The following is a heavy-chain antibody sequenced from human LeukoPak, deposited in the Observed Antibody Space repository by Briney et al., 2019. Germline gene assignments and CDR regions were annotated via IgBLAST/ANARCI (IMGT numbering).Heavy chain of an antibody. Sequence: SETLSLTCAVYGGSFSGYYWSWIRQPPGKGLDWIAYIYYSGSTNYNPSLKSRAAISVDTSKNQFSLNLNSVTAADTAVYYCARGPYGSGWVFDLWGQGTLVTVSS. J-gene: IGHJ4*02. CDR3: ARGPYGSGWVFDL. CDR2: IYYSGST. D-gene: IGHD6-19*01. CDR1: GGSFSGYY. V-gene: IGHV4-34*11.